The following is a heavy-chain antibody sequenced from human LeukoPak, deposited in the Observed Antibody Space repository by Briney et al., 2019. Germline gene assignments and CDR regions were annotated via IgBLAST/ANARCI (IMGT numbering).Heavy chain of an antibody. J-gene: IGHJ2*01. CDR2: IYYSGST. CDR1: GGSISSGVYY. V-gene: IGHV4-30-4*01. D-gene: IGHD3-9*01. CDR3: GRFRAYYDILTGYPHCWYLDL. Sequence: SETLSLTCTVSGGSISSGVYYWSWIRQPPVKGLEWTGYIYYSGSTYYNPSLKTRGTISVDTSKSQFSLRHSSVTAEDTAVYYCGRFRAYYDILTGYPHCWYLDLWGGGTLVTVSS.